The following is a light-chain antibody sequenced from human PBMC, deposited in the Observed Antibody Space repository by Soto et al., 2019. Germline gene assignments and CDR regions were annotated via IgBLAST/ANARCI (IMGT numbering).Light chain of an antibody. Sequence: DIQMTQSPSSLSASVGDRVTITCRASQSISTYLNWYQQKPGKAPKLLIYAASSLQSGVPSRFSGSGSGTDFTLTISSLQPEDFVTYYCQQTYDTPRTFGQGTKVDI. V-gene: IGKV1-39*01. J-gene: IGKJ1*01. CDR1: QSISTY. CDR3: QQTYDTPRT. CDR2: AAS.